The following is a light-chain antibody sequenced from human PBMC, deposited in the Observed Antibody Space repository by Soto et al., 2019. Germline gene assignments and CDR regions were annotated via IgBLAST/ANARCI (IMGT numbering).Light chain of an antibody. V-gene: IGKV3-15*01. CDR1: QTVPSS. Sequence: EKMMNHSAATLSVYPGEGVTLSCRASQTVPSSIAFYQQKPGQAPSLLIYGASTRATGVPDRFSGTGSGTEFTLTISSLKSEDYAVYYCQQYKSWPPITFGQGTRLAI. CDR3: QQYKSWPPIT. J-gene: IGKJ5*01. CDR2: GAS.